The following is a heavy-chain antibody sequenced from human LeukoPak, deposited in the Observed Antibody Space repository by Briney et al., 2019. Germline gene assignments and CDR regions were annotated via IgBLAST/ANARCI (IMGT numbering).Heavy chain of an antibody. V-gene: IGHV1-18*01. CDR1: GYTFTSYG. CDR2: ISAYNGNT. CDR3: ARGPRIRYYYYYYMDV. J-gene: IGHJ6*03. Sequence: ASVKVSCKASGYTFTSYGISWVRQAPGQGLEWMGWISAYNGNTNYAQKLQGRVTMTTDTSTSTAYMELRSLRSDDTAVYYCARGPRIRYYYYYYMDVWGKGTTVTVSS.